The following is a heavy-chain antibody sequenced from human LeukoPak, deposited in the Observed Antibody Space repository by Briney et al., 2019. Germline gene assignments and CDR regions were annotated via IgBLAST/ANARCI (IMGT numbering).Heavy chain of an antibody. CDR2: IYYSGST. J-gene: IGHJ4*02. CDR3: ARGSGLGSGYEPDFDY. CDR1: GGSISSYY. Sequence: SETPSLTCTVSGGSISSYYWSWIRQPPGKGLEWIGYIYYSGSTNYNPSLKSRVTISVDTSKNQFSLKLSSVTAADTAVYYCARGSGLGSGYEPDFDYWGQGTLVTVSS. V-gene: IGHV4-59*01. D-gene: IGHD5-12*01.